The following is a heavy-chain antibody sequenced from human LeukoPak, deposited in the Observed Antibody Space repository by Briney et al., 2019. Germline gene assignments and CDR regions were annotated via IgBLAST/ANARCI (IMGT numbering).Heavy chain of an antibody. CDR2: INQDGSEK. CDR3: ARGSTSYDS. Sequence: PGGSLRLSCAASGFIFTSYWMSWVRQAPGKGLEWVANINQDGSEKYFMDSVKGRFTISRDNAKNSLYLQMNSLRVEDTAVYYCARGSTSYDSWGQGTLVTVSS. V-gene: IGHV3-7*01. CDR1: GFIFTSYW. D-gene: IGHD2-2*01. J-gene: IGHJ4*02.